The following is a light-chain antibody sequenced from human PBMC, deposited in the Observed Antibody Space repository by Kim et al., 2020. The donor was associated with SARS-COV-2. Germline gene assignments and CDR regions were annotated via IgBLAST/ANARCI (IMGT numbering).Light chain of an antibody. CDR3: QQYDNAPWT. V-gene: IGKV1-27*01. CDR2: ATS. Sequence: AAVGDRVTINCRASQVIAHYLAWYQQKPGRVPKLLISATSALQSGVPSRFSGSGSGTDFTLTISSFQPDDFATYYCQQYDNAPWTFGQGTKVDIK. CDR1: QVIAHY. J-gene: IGKJ1*01.